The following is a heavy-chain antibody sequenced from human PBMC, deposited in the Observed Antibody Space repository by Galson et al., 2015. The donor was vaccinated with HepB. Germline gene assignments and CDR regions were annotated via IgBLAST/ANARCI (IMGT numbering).Heavy chain of an antibody. CDR1: GGTFNSFA. CDR2: IIPMFGAP. D-gene: IGHD3-10*01. J-gene: IGHJ6*02. Sequence: SVKVSCKASGGTFNSFAVSWVRQAPGQGLEWMGGIIPMFGAPHYAQKFKGRATINADKSTTTAHLELNSLTSEDTAIYYCALIPGMAVSGGLSYYYYAMDVWGQVPPVTGSS. CDR3: ALIPGMAVSGGLSYYYYAMDV. V-gene: IGHV1-69*06.